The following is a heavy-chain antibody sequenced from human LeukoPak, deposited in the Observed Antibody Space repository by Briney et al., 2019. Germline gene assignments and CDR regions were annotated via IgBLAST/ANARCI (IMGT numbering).Heavy chain of an antibody. J-gene: IGHJ4*02. CDR3: ARDQYYYDSSGYYADY. CDR1: GFTFSRYS. CDR2: ISISSNYK. V-gene: IGHV3-21*01. D-gene: IGHD3-22*01. Sequence: GGSLRLSCTASGFTFSRYSMNWVRQAPGKGLEWVSSISISSNYKYYPDSLKDRFTISRDNAKNSLYLQMNSLRAEDTAVYYCARDQYYYDSSGYYADYWGQGTLVTVSS.